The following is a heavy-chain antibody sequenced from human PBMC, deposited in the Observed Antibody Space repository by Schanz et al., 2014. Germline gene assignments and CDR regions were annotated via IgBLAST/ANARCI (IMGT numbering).Heavy chain of an antibody. V-gene: IGHV1-3*04. CDR2: INTGSGNT. CDR3: ARDAADFYDILTEEDY. D-gene: IGHD3-9*01. Sequence: QVHLVQSGAEVKRPGASVKVSCKASEYSFTSYSMHWVRQAPGQRLEWMGWINTGSGNTKYPQKLQGRVTMTTDTSTSTAYMELRSLRSDDTAVYYCARDAADFYDILTEEDYWGQGTRVTVSS. J-gene: IGHJ4*02. CDR1: EYSFTSYS.